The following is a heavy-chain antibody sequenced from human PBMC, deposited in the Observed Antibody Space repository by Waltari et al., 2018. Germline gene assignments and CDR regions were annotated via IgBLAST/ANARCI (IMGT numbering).Heavy chain of an antibody. CDR2: MSYLGAT. D-gene: IGHD5-12*01. Sequence: QLQLQESGPGLVKPSETLSLTCSVSGGSITNTKHYWGWIRQPPGQGLDWIGTMSYLGATYSSPSLKSRVTISRDTSTNQLSLKLGSVTAADTAMYYCATYIGASVGTAAFDVWGQGTMVTVSS. CDR3: ATYIGASVGTAAFDV. CDR1: GGSITNTKHY. J-gene: IGHJ3*01. V-gene: IGHV4-39*01.